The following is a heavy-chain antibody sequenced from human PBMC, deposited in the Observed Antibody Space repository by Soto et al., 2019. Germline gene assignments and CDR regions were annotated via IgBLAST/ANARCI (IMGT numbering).Heavy chain of an antibody. Sequence: GXSVKVSCKASGYTFTRYGISWVRQAPGQGPEWMGXIRAYXGNTNYAQKLQXXVTMTTEXXXSTAYMELRSLRSDETAVYYCARDLKWDLWNYFDYWGQGTMVTVSS. CDR2: IRAYXGNT. V-gene: IGHV1-18*01. D-gene: IGHD1-26*01. CDR1: GYTFTRYG. J-gene: IGHJ4*02. CDR3: ARDLKWDLWNYFDY.